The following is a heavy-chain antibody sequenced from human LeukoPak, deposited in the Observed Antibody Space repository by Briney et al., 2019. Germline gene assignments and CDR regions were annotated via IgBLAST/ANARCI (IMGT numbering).Heavy chain of an antibody. CDR1: GYTFTSYG. V-gene: IGHV1-18*01. Sequence: ASVKVSCKASGYTFTSYGISWVRQAPGQGLVWIGWIRAYNGNTNYAQKLQGRVTMTTDTSTSTAYMELRSLRSDDTAVYYCARDQSPHITIFGVVIPRDYYYYMDVWGKGTTVTVSS. CDR2: IRAYNGNT. CDR3: ARDQSPHITIFGVVIPRDYYYYMDV. J-gene: IGHJ6*03. D-gene: IGHD3-3*01.